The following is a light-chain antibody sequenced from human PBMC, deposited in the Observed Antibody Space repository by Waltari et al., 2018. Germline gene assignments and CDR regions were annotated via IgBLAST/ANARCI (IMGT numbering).Light chain of an antibody. J-gene: IGLJ3*02. V-gene: IGLV2-23*01. CDR1: SSDVGNYNL. Sequence: QSALTQPASVSGSPGQSITISCTGPSSDVGNYNLVSWYQQHPGKAPKLMSYEGNKRPSGVSNRFSGSKSGNMASLTISGLQAEDEADYYCCSYAGSSAPRVFGGGTKLTVL. CDR2: EGN. CDR3: CSYAGSSAPRV.